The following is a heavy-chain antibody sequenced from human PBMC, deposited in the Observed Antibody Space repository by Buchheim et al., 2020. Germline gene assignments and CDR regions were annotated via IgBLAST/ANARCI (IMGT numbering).Heavy chain of an antibody. Sequence: QVQLQESGPGLVKPSQTLSLTCTVSGGSISSGGYYWSWIRQHPGKGLEWIGYIYYSGSTYYNPSLKSRVTISVDTSKNQFSLKLSSVTAADTAVYYCARKENYGSGSYYNKPRWYFDLWGRGTL. D-gene: IGHD3-10*01. CDR1: GGSISSGGYY. V-gene: IGHV4-31*03. CDR3: ARKENYGSGSYYNKPRWYFDL. J-gene: IGHJ2*01. CDR2: IYYSGST.